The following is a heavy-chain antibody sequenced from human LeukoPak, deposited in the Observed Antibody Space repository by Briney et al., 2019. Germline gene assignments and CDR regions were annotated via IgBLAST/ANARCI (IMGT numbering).Heavy chain of an antibody. V-gene: IGHV4-59*01. CDR3: ARGLELYYFDY. Sequence: SETLSLTCTVSGGSISSYYWSWIRQSPGKGLEWIGYIYYGGSTNYNPSLKSRVTTSVDTSKNQFSLKLSSVTAADTAVYYCARGLELYYFDYWGQGTLVTVSS. J-gene: IGHJ4*02. CDR1: GGSISSYY. CDR2: IYYGGST. D-gene: IGHD1-7*01.